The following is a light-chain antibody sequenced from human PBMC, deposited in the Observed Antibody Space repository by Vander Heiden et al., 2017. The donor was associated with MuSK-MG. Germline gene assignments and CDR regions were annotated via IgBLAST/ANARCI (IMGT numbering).Light chain of an antibody. CDR2: YAS. J-gene: IGKJ4*01. CDR1: ESVSSS. V-gene: IGKV3-11*01. CDR3: QHRRNLRT. Sequence: IIFTQSPATLSLSSGEKATRTCRASESVSSSLDRYQHKPAQAPRLLIYYASTSANGIPVRFSGTGSETDFTLTSISPEAEDFDVYYWQHRRNLRTFGGGTKVEIK.